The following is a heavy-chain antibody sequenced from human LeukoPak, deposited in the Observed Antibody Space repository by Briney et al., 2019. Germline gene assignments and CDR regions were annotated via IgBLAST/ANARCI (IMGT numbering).Heavy chain of an antibody. J-gene: IGHJ6*04. V-gene: IGHV3-66*01. Sequence: QPGGSLRLSCAASGFTVSSNYMSWVRQAPGKGLEWVSVIYSGGSTYYADSVKGRFTISRDNAKNALYLEMNSLRVEDTAVYYCARGPLWFGGTLWGKGTTVTISS. CDR2: IYSGGST. D-gene: IGHD3-10*01. CDR3: ARGPLWFGGTL. CDR1: GFTVSSNY.